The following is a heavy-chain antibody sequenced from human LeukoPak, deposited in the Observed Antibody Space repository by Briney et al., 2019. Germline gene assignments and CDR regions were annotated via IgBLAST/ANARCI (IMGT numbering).Heavy chain of an antibody. D-gene: IGHD2-2*01. CDR2: IYYSGST. V-gene: IGHV4-39*07. CDR3: ARDRHKSSAVGTLFDY. CDR1: GGSISSSSYY. J-gene: IGHJ4*02. Sequence: TSETLSLTCTVSGGSISSSSYYWGWIRQPPGKELEWIGSIYYSGSTYYNPSLKSRVTISVDTSKNQFSLKLSSVTAADTAVYYCARDRHKSSAVGTLFDYWGQGTLVTVSS.